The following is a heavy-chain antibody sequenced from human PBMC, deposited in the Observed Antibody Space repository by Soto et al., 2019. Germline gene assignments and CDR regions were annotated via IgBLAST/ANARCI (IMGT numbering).Heavy chain of an antibody. CDR3: ARDKGYGRSISCYDCNWFEP. J-gene: IGHJ5*02. CDR1: GYTFTGYY. V-gene: IGHV1-2*04. D-gene: IGHD2-2*01. CDR2: INPNSGGT. Sequence: ASVKVSCKASGYTFTGYYMHWVRQAPGQGLEWMGWINPNSGGTNYAQKFQGWVTMTRDTSISTAYMELSRLRSDDTAVYYCARDKGYGRSISCYDCNWFEPWGQEPWVNVAS.